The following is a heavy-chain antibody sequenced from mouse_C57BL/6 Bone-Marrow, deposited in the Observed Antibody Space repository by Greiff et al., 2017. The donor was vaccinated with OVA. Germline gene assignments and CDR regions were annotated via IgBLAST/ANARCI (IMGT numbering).Heavy chain of an antibody. CDR3: AREKGYWYFDV. CDR2: IYPRSGNT. CDR1: GYTFTSYG. Sequence: VQLQQSGAELARPGASVKLSCKASGYTFTSYGISWVKQRTGQGLEWIGEIYPRSGNTYYNEKFKGKATLTADKSSSTSYMELRSLTSEVSAVYFCAREKGYWYFDVWGTGTTVTVSS. V-gene: IGHV1-81*01. J-gene: IGHJ1*03.